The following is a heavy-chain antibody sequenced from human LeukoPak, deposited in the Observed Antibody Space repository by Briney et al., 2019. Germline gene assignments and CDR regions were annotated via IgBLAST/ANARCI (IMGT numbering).Heavy chain of an antibody. Sequence: SETLSLTCTVSGDSIRNYYWSWIRQPAGKGLEWIGRIYTSGSTMSVDTSKNQFSLKLSSVTAADTAVYYCARVSLVRGAPDYYFDYWGQGTLVTVSS. CDR1: GDSIRNYY. CDR2: IYTSGS. D-gene: IGHD3-10*01. CDR3: ARVSLVRGAPDYYFDY. J-gene: IGHJ4*02. V-gene: IGHV4-4*07.